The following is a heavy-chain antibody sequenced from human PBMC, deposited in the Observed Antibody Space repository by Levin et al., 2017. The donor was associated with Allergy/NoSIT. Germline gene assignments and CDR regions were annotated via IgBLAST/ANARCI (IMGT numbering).Heavy chain of an antibody. CDR1: GFTFNNYA. Sequence: GESLKISCAASGFTFNNYAMSWVRQAPGKGLEWVSVISGTGVTTYHADFVKGRFTISRDDSKNTLHLQMNSLRAEDTAIYYCAKGSGGGTWGEFDYWGQGTLVAVSS. CDR2: ISGTGVTT. CDR3: AKGSGGGTWGEFDY. D-gene: IGHD2-15*01. V-gene: IGHV3-23*01. J-gene: IGHJ4*02.